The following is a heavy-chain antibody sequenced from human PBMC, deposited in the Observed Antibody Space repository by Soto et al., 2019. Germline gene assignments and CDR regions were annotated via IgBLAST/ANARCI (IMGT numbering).Heavy chain of an antibody. J-gene: IGHJ3*02. CDR2: IYSSRST. V-gene: IGHV4-4*07. CDR1: GGSISGYY. Sequence: QVQLQESGPGLVKPSETLSLTCTVSGGSISGYYWSWIRQPAGKGLEWIGRIYSSRSTNDNPSLQSRVSMSVDTSRNQFSLRLNSVTAADTAVYYCARREGVGGGHDIWGQGTMVTVSS. D-gene: IGHD1-26*01. CDR3: ARREGVGGGHDI.